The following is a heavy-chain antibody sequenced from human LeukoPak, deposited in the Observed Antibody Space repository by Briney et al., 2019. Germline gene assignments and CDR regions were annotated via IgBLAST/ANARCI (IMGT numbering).Heavy chain of an antibody. J-gene: IGHJ6*02. CDR2: ISAYNGST. CDR3: ARVPPYCSGGNCYSDPYYYYGMDV. CDR1: GYTFTSYG. D-gene: IGHD2-15*01. Sequence: ASVKVSCKASGYTFTSYGISWVRQAPGQGLEWMGWISAYNGSTNYAQKLQGRVTMTTDTSTGTAYMELRSLRSDDTAVYYCARVPPYCSGGNCYSDPYYYYGMDVWGQGTTVTVSS. V-gene: IGHV1-18*01.